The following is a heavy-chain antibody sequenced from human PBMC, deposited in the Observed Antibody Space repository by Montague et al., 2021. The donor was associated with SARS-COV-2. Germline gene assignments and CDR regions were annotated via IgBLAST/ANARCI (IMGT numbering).Heavy chain of an antibody. CDR2: IYYSGST. D-gene: IGHD3-3*01. Sequence: TLSLTCTVSGGSISSGGYYWSWIRQHPGKGLEWIGYIYYSGSTYHNPSLKSRVTISVDTSKNQFSLKLSSVTAADTAVYYCARVLSHRAIFGVVIINGMDVWGQGTTVTVSS. CDR1: GGSISSGGYY. CDR3: ARVLSHRAIFGVVIINGMDV. V-gene: IGHV4-31*03. J-gene: IGHJ6*02.